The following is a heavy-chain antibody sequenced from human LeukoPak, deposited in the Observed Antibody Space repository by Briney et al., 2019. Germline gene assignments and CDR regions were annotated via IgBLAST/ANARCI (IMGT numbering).Heavy chain of an antibody. D-gene: IGHD3-22*01. J-gene: IGHJ4*02. CDR3: ATQDSSHY. Sequence: SETLSLTCTVSGDSVSSTNYYWGWIRQPPGRGLEWIASIRYSESAYNSPSLKSRATISVDTSKNQFSLRLMSLTATDTAVYYCATQDSSHYWGQGTLVTVSS. V-gene: IGHV4-39*01. CDR2: IRYSESA. CDR1: GDSVSSTNYY.